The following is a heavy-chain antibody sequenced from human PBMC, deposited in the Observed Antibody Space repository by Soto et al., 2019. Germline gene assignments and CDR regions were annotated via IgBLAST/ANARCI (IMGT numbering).Heavy chain of an antibody. V-gene: IGHV3-23*01. Sequence: QLLQSGGGLVQPGGYLTLSCAASGFTFGTTDMSWVRQAPGEGLEWVSTIDGSGGITYYADSVKGRFTISRDNSRNTVYLQMNSLRGDDTALYYCVKNSGGFNTWGQGTLVTVSS. CDR2: IDGSGGIT. J-gene: IGHJ5*02. CDR3: VKNSGGFNT. D-gene: IGHD3-10*01. CDR1: GFTFGTTD.